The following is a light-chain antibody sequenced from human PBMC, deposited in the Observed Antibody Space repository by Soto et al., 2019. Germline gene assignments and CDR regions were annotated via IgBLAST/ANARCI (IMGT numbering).Light chain of an antibody. Sequence: EIVMTQSPATLSVSPLEKATLSCRASQSVSNNLAWFQQKPGQVPRLLIYGASNRATGVSARFSGSGSGTEFALTISSLQSEDFAVYYCQQYHYWWTFGQGTKVDI. CDR2: GAS. V-gene: IGKV3-15*01. CDR1: QSVSNN. CDR3: QQYHYWWT. J-gene: IGKJ1*01.